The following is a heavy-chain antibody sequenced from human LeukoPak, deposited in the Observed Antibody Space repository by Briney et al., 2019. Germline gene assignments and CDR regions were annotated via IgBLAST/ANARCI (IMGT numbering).Heavy chain of an antibody. CDR3: ARHSSGYLSSSFQH. D-gene: IGHD3-22*01. CDR1: GGSFSGYY. CDR2: INHSGST. J-gene: IGHJ1*01. V-gene: IGHV4-34*01. Sequence: PSETLSLTCAVYGGSFSGYYWSWIRQPPGKGLEWIGEINHSGSTNYNPSLKSRVTISVDTSKNQFSLKLSSVTAADTAVYYSARHSSGYLSSSFQHWGQGTLVAVSS.